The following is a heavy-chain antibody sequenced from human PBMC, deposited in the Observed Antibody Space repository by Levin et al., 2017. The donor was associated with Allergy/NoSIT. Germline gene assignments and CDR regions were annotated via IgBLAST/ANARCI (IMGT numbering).Heavy chain of an antibody. Sequence: KISCKASGGTFSSYAISWVRQAPGQGLEWMGGIIPIFGTANYAQKFQGRVTITADKSTSTAYMELSSLRSEDTAVYYCARDGAHRITMVQGVMGFDYWGQGTLVTVSS. CDR1: GGTFSSYA. J-gene: IGHJ4*02. CDR2: IIPIFGTA. V-gene: IGHV1-69*06. D-gene: IGHD3-10*01. CDR3: ARDGAHRITMVQGVMGFDY.